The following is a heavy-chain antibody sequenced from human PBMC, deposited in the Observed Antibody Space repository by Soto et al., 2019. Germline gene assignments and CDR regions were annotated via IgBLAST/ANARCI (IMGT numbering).Heavy chain of an antibody. CDR2: IYYSGST. Sequence: QVQLQESGPGLVKPPQTLSLTCTVSGGSISRGGYYWRWIRQHPAKGLEWIGYIYYSGSTYYNPSLKSRVTISVDTSKHQFSLKLSSVTAADTAVYYCARGSDRLRIHLRLDWGQGTLVTVSS. V-gene: IGHV4-31*03. J-gene: IGHJ1*01. D-gene: IGHD4-17*01. CDR1: GGSISRGGYY. CDR3: ARGSDRLRIHLRLD.